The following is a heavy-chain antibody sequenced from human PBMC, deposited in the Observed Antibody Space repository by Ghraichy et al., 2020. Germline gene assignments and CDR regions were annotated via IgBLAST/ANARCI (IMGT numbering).Heavy chain of an antibody. D-gene: IGHD3-22*01. CDR3: ARGRYYYENSGFYYDDP. CDR2: IYYFSGST. Sequence: SLNISCTVSGGSISSGDYYWSWIRQPPGEGLEWLGYIYYFSGSTDYNPSLKSRVTISIDTSKNQFSLNLSSVTAADPAVYYFARGRYYYENSGFYYDDPWGQGTLVTVSS. V-gene: IGHV4-30-4*01. J-gene: IGHJ5*02. CDR1: GGSISSGDYY.